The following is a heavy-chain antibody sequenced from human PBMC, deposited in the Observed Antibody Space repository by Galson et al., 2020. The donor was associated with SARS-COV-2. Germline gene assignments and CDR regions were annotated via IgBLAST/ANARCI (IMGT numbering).Heavy chain of an antibody. J-gene: IGHJ6*02. CDR3: ARLGDEQQLARKTYDYYYGMDV. CDR1: GYTFTGYY. Sequence: GASVKVSCKASGYTFTGYYMHWVRQAPGQGLEWMGWINPNSGGTNYAQKFQGRVTMTRDTSISTAYMELSRLRSDDTAVYYCARLGDEQQLARKTYDYYYGMDVWGQGTTVTVSS. CDR2: INPNSGGT. V-gene: IGHV1-2*02. D-gene: IGHD6-13*01.